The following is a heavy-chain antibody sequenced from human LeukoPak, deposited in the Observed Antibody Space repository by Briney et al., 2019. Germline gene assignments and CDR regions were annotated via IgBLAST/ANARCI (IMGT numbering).Heavy chain of an antibody. J-gene: IGHJ4*02. CDR1: GFTFSSYS. V-gene: IGHV3-48*02. CDR2: ISNSGNTI. D-gene: IGHD3-9*01. Sequence: PGGSLRLSCAASGFTFSSYSMNWVRQAPGKGLEWVSYISNSGNTIYYADSVKGRFTISRDNAKNSLYLRMNSLRDEDTAVYYCAQKSNSDWFIDYWGQGTLVTVSS. CDR3: AQKSNSDWFIDY.